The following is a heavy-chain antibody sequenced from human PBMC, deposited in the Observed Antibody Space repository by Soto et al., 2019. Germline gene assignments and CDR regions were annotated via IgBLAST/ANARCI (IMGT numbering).Heavy chain of an antibody. CDR2: ISGSGGST. CDR1: GFTFSSYA. V-gene: IGHV3-23*01. Sequence: PGGSLRLCCAASGFTFSSYAMSWVRQAPGKRLEWVSAISGSGGSTYYADSVKGRFTISRDNSKNTLYLQMNSLRAEDTAVYYCAKNLALNTKIVVFPWPGLDDCGQRTLETVSS. D-gene: IGHD3-22*01. CDR3: AKNLALNTKIVVFPWPGLDD. J-gene: IGHJ4*02.